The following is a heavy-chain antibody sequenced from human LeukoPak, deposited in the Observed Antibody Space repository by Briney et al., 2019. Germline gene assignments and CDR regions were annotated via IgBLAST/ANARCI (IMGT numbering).Heavy chain of an antibody. V-gene: IGHV4-38-2*02. Sequence: PSETLSLTCTVSGYSISSGYYWGWIRQPPGKGLEWIGSIYYSGSTYYNPSLKSRVTISVDTSKNQFSLKLSSVTAADTAVYYCARDKKSLWFGDQTPNFDYWGQGTLVTVSS. CDR3: ARDKKSLWFGDQTPNFDY. D-gene: IGHD3-10*01. CDR1: GYSISSGYY. CDR2: IYYSGST. J-gene: IGHJ4*02.